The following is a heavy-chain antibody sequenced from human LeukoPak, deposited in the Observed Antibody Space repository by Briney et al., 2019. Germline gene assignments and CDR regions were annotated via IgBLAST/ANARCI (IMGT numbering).Heavy chain of an antibody. V-gene: IGHV3-9*01. CDR1: GFTFDDYA. Sequence: GGSLRLSCAASGFTFDDYAMHWVRQAPGKGLEWVSGISWNSGSIGYADSVKGRFTISRDNAKNSLYLQMNSLRAEDTALYYCAKDTSFIVATRFDYWGQGTLVTVSS. CDR2: ISWNSGSI. CDR3: AKDTSFIVATRFDY. D-gene: IGHD5-12*01. J-gene: IGHJ4*02.